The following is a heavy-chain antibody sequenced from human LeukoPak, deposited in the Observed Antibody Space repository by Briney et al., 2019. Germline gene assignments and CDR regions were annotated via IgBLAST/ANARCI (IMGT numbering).Heavy chain of an antibody. J-gene: IGHJ5*02. Sequence: ASVKVSCKASGGTFSSYAISWVRQAPGQGLEWMGRIIPILGIANYAQKFQGRVTITADKSTSTAYMELSSLRSEDTAVYYCAEGSGSYYMDPNWFDPWGQGTLVTVSS. D-gene: IGHD3-10*01. V-gene: IGHV1-69*04. CDR3: AEGSGSYYMDPNWFDP. CDR1: GGTFSSYA. CDR2: IIPILGIA.